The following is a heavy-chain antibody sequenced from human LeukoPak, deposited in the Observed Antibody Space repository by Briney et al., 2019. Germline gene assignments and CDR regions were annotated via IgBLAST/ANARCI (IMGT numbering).Heavy chain of an antibody. CDR3: ARGYTFQAYSSGWYLDY. V-gene: IGHV4-34*01. CDR2: INHSGST. J-gene: IGHJ4*02. D-gene: IGHD6-19*01. CDR1: GGSFSGYY. Sequence: SETLSLTCAVYGGSFSGYYWSWIRQPPGKGLEWIGEINHSGSTNYNPSLKSRVTISVDTSKNQFSLKLSSVTAADTAVYYCARGYTFQAYSSGWYLDYWGQGTLVTVSS.